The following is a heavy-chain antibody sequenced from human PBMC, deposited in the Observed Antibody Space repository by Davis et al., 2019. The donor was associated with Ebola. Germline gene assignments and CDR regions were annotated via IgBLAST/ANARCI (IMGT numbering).Heavy chain of an antibody. CDR3: AKDRWRSSSPWDY. CDR2: ISYDGSNK. CDR1: GFTFSSYG. D-gene: IGHD6-13*01. V-gene: IGHV3-30*18. Sequence: PGGSLRLSCAASGFTFSSYGMHWVRQAPGKGLEWVAVISYDGSNKYYADSVKDRFTIPRDNSKNTLYLQMNSLRAEDTAVYYCAKDRWRSSSPWDYWGQGTLVTVSS. J-gene: IGHJ4*02.